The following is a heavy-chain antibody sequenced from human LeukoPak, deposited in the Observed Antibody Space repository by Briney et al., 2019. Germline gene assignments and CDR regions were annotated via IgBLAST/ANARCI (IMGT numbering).Heavy chain of an antibody. Sequence: GGSLRLSCAASGLTVSSNFMSWVRQAPGKGLEWVSVIHSDGRTFYADTVKGRFTVSRDNSNDMLFLQMNSLRAEDTAVYYCARDVGGMATGYFDYWGQGTPVIVSS. CDR3: ARDVGGMATGYFDY. V-gene: IGHV3-66*02. J-gene: IGHJ4*02. D-gene: IGHD5-12*01. CDR1: GLTVSSNF. CDR2: IHSDGRT.